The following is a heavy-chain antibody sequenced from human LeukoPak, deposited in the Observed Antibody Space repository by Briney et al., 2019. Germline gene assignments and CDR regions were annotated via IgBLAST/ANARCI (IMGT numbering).Heavy chain of an antibody. CDR3: ARLSSSGWYH. CDR1: GGSISSSSYY. J-gene: IGHJ5*02. Sequence: SETLSLTCTGSGGSISSSSYYWGWIRQPPGKGLEWIGSIYYSGSTYYNPSLKSRVTISVDTSKNQFSLKLSSVTAADTAVYYCARLSSSGWYHWGQGTLVTVSS. V-gene: IGHV4-39*01. CDR2: IYYSGST. D-gene: IGHD6-19*01.